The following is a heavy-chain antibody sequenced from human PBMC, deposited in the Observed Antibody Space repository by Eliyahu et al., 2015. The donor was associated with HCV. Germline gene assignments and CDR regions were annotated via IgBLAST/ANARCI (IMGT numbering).Heavy chain of an antibody. CDR2: IYYSGST. J-gene: IGHJ5*02. CDR1: GGSISSSSYY. Sequence: QLQLQESGPGLVKPSETLSLTCTVSGGSISSSSYYWGWIRQPPGKGLEWIGSIYYSGSTSYNPSLKSRVTISVDASKNQFSLKLSSVTAADTAVYYCARHGGGSGTRSWFDPWGQGTLVTVSS. CDR3: ARHGGGSGTRSWFDP. D-gene: IGHD2-15*01. V-gene: IGHV4-39*01.